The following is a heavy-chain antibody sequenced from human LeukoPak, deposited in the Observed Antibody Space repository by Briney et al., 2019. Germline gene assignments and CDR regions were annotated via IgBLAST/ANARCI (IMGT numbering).Heavy chain of an antibody. V-gene: IGHV3-23*01. CDR2: ISGSGDYT. D-gene: IGHD6-19*01. Sequence: GGSLRLSCAASGFTFSSYAMTWVRQAPGKGLEWVSAISGSGDYTYYADSVKGRFTISRDNSKNTLYLQMNSLRAEDTAVHYCTKVTVGSSGWYLGYWGQGTLVTVSS. CDR1: GFTFSSYA. J-gene: IGHJ4*02. CDR3: TKVTVGSSGWYLGY.